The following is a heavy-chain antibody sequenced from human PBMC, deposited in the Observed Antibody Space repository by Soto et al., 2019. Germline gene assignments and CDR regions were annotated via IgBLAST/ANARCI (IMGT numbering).Heavy chain of an antibody. CDR1: GFTFSTYA. CDR2: LSDSGGST. Sequence: GGSLRLSCAASGFTFSTYAMSWVRQAPGKGLEWVSTLSDSGGSTYYADSVKGRFTISRDNSKNTLYLLMNSLSAEDTALYYCAKFHGSGTYYNFPDYWGQGILVTVSS. D-gene: IGHD3-10*01. V-gene: IGHV3-23*01. CDR3: AKFHGSGTYYNFPDY. J-gene: IGHJ4*02.